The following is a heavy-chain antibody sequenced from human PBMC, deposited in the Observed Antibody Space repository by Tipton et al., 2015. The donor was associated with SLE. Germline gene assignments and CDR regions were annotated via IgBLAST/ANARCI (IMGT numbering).Heavy chain of an antibody. D-gene: IGHD3-10*01. CDR1: GASIRSSSHY. J-gene: IGHJ2*01. CDR2: IYYSGST. V-gene: IGHV4-39*07. CDR3: ARFRAITMVRGVISWYFDF. Sequence: GLVKPSETLSLTCSVSGASIRSSSHYWGWIRQPPGKGLEWIGSIYYSGSTNYNPSLKSRVTISVDTSKNQFSLKLSSVTAADTAVYYCARFRAITMVRGVISWYFDFWGRGTLVTVSS.